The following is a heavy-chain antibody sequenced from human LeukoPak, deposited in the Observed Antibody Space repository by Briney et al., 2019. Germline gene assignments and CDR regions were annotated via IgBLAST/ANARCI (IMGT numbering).Heavy chain of an antibody. D-gene: IGHD2-2*01. CDR3: VKVPGQIVALPAGDDAFDI. Sequence: GGSLRLSCAVSGITLSNYGMSWVRQAPGKGLEWVAGISDSGGRTNYADSVKGRFTISRDNSKNTLYLQMDSLRPEDTAVYYCVKVPGQIVALPAGDDAFDIWGQGTMVTVSS. CDR2: ISDSGGRT. V-gene: IGHV3-23*01. J-gene: IGHJ3*02. CDR1: GITLSNYG.